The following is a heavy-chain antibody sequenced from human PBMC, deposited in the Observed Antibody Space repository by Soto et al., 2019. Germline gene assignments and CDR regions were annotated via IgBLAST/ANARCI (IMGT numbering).Heavy chain of an antibody. CDR2: INVYNGNT. J-gene: IGHJ4*02. CDR3: ARETFQMATFQY. V-gene: IGHV1-18*04. Sequence: ASVKVSCKASGYTFTSNSIGWVRQAPGQGLEWMGWINVYNGNTKYAQQLQGRVTLTTDTSTSTAYMDLRSLRSDDTAVYYCARETFQMATFQYWGQGTLVTVSS. D-gene: IGHD5-12*01. CDR1: GYTFTSNS.